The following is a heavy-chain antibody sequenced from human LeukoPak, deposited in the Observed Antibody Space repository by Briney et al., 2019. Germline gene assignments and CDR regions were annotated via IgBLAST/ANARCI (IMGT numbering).Heavy chain of an antibody. CDR2: INHSGST. V-gene: IGHV4-39*07. CDR1: GGSISSGGYY. D-gene: IGHD2-2*02. J-gene: IGHJ1*01. CDR3: ARGVPGAIGYFQH. Sequence: PSETLSLTCTVSGGSISSGGYYWSWIRQPPGKGLEWIGEINHSGSTNYNPSLKSRVTISVDTSKNQFSLKLSSVTAADTAVYYCARGVPGAIGYFQHWGQGTLVTVSS.